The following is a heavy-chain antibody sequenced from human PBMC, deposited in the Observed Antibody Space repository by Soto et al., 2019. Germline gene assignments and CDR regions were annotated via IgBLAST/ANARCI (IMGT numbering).Heavy chain of an antibody. CDR3: GHRRDVATRCWFDP. Sequence: QITLKESGPTLVKSTQTLTLTCTFSGFSLSSGGGAVGWIRQPPGKALEWLAIIYASGGTHYSPSLKTRLTITKDTSKTQVVLTMTNMDPVDTATYYIGHRRDVATRCWFDPWGQGILVTVS. D-gene: IGHD6-6*01. CDR1: GFSLSSGGGA. CDR2: IYASGGT. J-gene: IGHJ5*02. V-gene: IGHV2-5*01.